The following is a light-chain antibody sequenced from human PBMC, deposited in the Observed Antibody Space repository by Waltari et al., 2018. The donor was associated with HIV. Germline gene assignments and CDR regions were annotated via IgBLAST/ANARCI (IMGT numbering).Light chain of an antibody. CDR1: ACTNYS. CDR2: EDN. CDR3: VSTDSGGKHRV. J-gene: IGLJ3*02. Sequence: SYLLPQPPSASASPGQPRSISRAGGACTNYSDYHYQQKSGQAPVLVFYEDNKRPCGIPERFSGSSSGDTATLTISGAQAEDEADYSCVSTDSGGKHRVFGRGTKVTVL. V-gene: IGLV3-10*01.